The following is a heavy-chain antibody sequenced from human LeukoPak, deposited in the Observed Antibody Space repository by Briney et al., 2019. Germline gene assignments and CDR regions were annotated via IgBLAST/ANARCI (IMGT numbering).Heavy chain of an antibody. J-gene: IGHJ4*02. Sequence: SQTLSPTCAVSGXSISSGGYFWSWIRQPPGKGQEWIGYIYHSGSTYYNPSLKSRVTISVDRSKNQFSLKLSSVTSADTAVYYCARVSGVVTAIEFDYWGQGTLVTVSS. CDR1: GXSISSGGYF. V-gene: IGHV4-30-2*01. D-gene: IGHD2-21*02. CDR3: ARVSGVVTAIEFDY. CDR2: IYHSGST.